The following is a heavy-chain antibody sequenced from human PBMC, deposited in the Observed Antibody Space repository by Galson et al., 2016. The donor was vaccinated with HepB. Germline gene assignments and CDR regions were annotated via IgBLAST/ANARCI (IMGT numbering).Heavy chain of an antibody. CDR3: VKGLKQIVVVTASR. CDR1: GFTFDKFA. J-gene: IGHJ4*02. D-gene: IGHD2-21*02. CDR2: ISGDGVNK. V-gene: IGHV3-23*01. Sequence: SLRLSCAASGFTFDKFAMAWVRQAPGKGLEWVSAISGDGVNKYYADAVKGRFIISRDNSNSTLYLQLNSLRAEDTAVYYCVKGLKQIVVVTASRWGQGTLVTVSS.